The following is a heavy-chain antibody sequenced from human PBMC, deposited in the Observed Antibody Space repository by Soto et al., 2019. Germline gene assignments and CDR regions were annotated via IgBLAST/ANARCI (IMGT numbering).Heavy chain of an antibody. J-gene: IGHJ5*02. V-gene: IGHV4-39*02. Sequence: SETLSLTCTVSNDSIRSGTYYRAWIRQPPGRGLEWIGSLSYLGTTDYNPSLKSRVTISKDASKKQFSLKLTSMTAADTAVYYCATDLPAGCTHDFHPWGQGTLVTVSS. D-gene: IGHD1-1*01. CDR1: NDSIRSGTYY. CDR2: LSYLGTT. CDR3: ATDLPAGCTHDFHP.